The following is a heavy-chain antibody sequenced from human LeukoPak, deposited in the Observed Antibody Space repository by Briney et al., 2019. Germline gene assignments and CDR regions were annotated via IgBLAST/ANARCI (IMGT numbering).Heavy chain of an antibody. CDR1: GYTFTSYG. CDR3: AREAGQYTAMAMGDYYYYYGMDV. V-gene: IGHV1-18*01. D-gene: IGHD5-18*01. CDR2: ISAYNGNT. Sequence: GASVKVSCKASGYTFTSYGISWVRQAPGQGLEWMGWISAYNGNTNYAQKLQGRVTMTTDTSTSTAYMELRSLRSDDTAVYYCAREAGQYTAMAMGDYYYYYGMDVWGQGTTVTVSS. J-gene: IGHJ6*02.